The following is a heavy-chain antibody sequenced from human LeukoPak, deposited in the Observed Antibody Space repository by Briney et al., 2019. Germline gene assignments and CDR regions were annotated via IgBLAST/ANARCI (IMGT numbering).Heavy chain of an antibody. CDR1: GGSVSDYY. J-gene: IGHJ4*02. V-gene: IGHV4-59*02. D-gene: IGHD7-27*01. CDR2: IYYTGT. Sequence: SETLSHTCTVSGGSVSDYYWSWIRQSPGKGLEWIGYIYYTGTSYNPSLKSRVTISADTSKNQFSLNLSSVTAADTAVYYCASRKLGNDYWGQGTLVTVSS. CDR3: ASRKLGNDY.